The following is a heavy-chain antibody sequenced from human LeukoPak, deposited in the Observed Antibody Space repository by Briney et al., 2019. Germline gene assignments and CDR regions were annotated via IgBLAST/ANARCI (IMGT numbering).Heavy chain of an antibody. CDR2: IYTSGST. J-gene: IGHJ4*02. CDR3: ARGIPLEMATDPYFDY. V-gene: IGHV4-61*02. CDR1: GGSISSGSYY. D-gene: IGHD5-24*01. Sequence: SQTLSLTCTVSGGSISSGSYYWSWIRQPAGKGLEWIGRIYTSGSTNYNPSLKSRVTISVDTSKYQFSLMLSSVTAADTAVYYCARGIPLEMATDPYFDYWGQGTLVTVSS.